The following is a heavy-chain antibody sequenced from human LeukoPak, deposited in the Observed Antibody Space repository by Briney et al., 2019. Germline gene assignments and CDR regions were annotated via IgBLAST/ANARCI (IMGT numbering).Heavy chain of an antibody. CDR3: AKSAPRLTMIAVVITIPYFDY. V-gene: IGHV3-23*01. CDR2: ISGSGGST. J-gene: IGHJ4*02. D-gene: IGHD3-22*01. CDR1: GFTFSSYA. Sequence: GGSLRLSCAASGFTFSSYAMSWVRQAPGKGLEWVSAISGSGGSTYYADSVKGRFTISRDNSKNTLYLQMNSLRAEDTAVYYCAKSAPRLTMIAVVITIPYFDYWGQGTLVTVSS.